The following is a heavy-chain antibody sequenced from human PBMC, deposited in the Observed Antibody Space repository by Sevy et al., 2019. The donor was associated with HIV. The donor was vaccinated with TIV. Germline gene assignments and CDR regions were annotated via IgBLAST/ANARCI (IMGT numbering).Heavy chain of an antibody. CDR2: INPNSGGT. CDR3: ARVEMATTTLDY. Sequence: ASVKVSCKASGYTFTGYYMHWVRQAPGQGLEWMGWINPNSGGTNYAQKFQGRVTMTRDTSISPAYMELSRLRSDDTAVYYCARVEMATTTLDYWGQGTLVTVSS. J-gene: IGHJ4*02. D-gene: IGHD5-12*01. CDR1: GYTFTGYY. V-gene: IGHV1-2*02.